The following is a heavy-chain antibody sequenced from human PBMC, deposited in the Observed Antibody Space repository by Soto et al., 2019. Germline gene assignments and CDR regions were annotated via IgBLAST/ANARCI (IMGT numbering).Heavy chain of an antibody. CDR3: ARGGSGWYPFDY. J-gene: IGHJ4*02. Sequence: PSETLSLTCTVSGGSINTFYWSWVRQPAGKGLEWIGRIFSIGSTSFNPSLESRVAMSVDTSKNHFSLNLSSVTAADMAVYYCARGGSGWYPFDYWGQGTLVTVSS. V-gene: IGHV4-4*07. CDR1: GGSINTFY. D-gene: IGHD6-19*01. CDR2: IFSIGST.